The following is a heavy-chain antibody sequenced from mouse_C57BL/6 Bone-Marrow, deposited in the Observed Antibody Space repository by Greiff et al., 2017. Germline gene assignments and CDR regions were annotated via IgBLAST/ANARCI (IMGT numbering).Heavy chain of an antibody. CDR1: GYTFTSYW. D-gene: IGHD1-1*01. V-gene: IGHV1-50*01. Sequence: VQLQQPGAELVKPGASVKLSCKASGYTFTSYWMQWVKQRPGQGLEWIGEIDPSDSYTNYNQKFKGKATLTVDTSSSTAYMQLSSLTSEDAAVYYYARWGYGSRGVAYWGQGTLVTVSA. CDR2: IDPSDSYT. J-gene: IGHJ3*01. CDR3: ARWGYGSRGVAY.